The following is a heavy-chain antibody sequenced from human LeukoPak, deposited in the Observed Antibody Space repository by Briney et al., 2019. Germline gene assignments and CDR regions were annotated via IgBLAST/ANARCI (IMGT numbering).Heavy chain of an antibody. CDR2: ISGSGGNT. CDR1: GFIFSNYA. V-gene: IGHV3-23*01. Sequence: QTGGSLRLSCAASGFIFSNYALSWVRQAPGKGLEWVSDISGSGGNTYYAKSVRGRFTISRDNSKNTLYLQMNSLRAGDTAVYYCAKSSPTTGSVRGKFDYWGQGTLVTVSS. CDR3: AKSSPTTGSVRGKFDY. D-gene: IGHD2-8*02. J-gene: IGHJ4*02.